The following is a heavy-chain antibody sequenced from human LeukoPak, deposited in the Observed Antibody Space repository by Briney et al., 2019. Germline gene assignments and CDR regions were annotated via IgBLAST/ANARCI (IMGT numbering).Heavy chain of an antibody. Sequence: PSETLSLTCTVSGGSISSYYWSWIRQPAGTGLEWIGRIYTSGSTNYNPSLKSRVTMSVDTSKNQFSLKLSSVTAADTAVYYCASEAAAGLYYYYYMDVWGKGTTVTVSS. CDR3: ASEAAAGLYYYYYMDV. V-gene: IGHV4-4*07. CDR2: IYTSGST. J-gene: IGHJ6*03. D-gene: IGHD6-13*01. CDR1: GGSISSYY.